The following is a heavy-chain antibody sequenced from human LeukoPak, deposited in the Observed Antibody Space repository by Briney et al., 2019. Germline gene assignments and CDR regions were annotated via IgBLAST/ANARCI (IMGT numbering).Heavy chain of an antibody. Sequence: GGSLRLSCAASVVTLSTDGMPWARQAPGKGLEWVAFIRYDGSNKYYADSVKGRFTISRDNSKNTLYLQMNSLRAEDTVRYYCAKVVSGYYYYMDVWGKGTTVTVSS. CDR3: AKVVSGYYYYMDV. J-gene: IGHJ6*03. CDR2: IRYDGSNK. V-gene: IGHV3-30*02. CDR1: VVTLSTDG.